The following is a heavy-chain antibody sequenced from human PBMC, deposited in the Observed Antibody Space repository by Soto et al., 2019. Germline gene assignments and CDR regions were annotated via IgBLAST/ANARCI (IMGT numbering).Heavy chain of an antibody. CDR1: GGSISSYY. CDR3: ARVDGGYCSGCNCYVNYYFYS. V-gene: IGHV4-59*01. CDR2: INYSGST. D-gene: IGHD2-15*01. Sequence: PSETLSLTCTVSGGSISSYYWSWIRQPPGKGLEWIGYINYSGSTNYNPSLKSRVTISADASKNQFSLQLSSVTAADTAVYYCARVDGGYCSGCNCYVNYYFYSWGQGTRGTVSS. J-gene: IGHJ4*02.